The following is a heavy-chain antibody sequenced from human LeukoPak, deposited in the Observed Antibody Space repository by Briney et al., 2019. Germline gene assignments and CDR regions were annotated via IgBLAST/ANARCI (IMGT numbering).Heavy chain of an antibody. Sequence: GGSLRLSCAASEFNFNIYEMNWVRQAPGKGLEWISYISTNGITTEYADSVRGRFIISRDNAKNSLFLQMNSLRVEDTAVYYCAKDITMLSDYWGQGTLVTVSS. CDR2: ISTNGITT. CDR3: AKDITMLSDY. J-gene: IGHJ4*02. D-gene: IGHD3-10*01. V-gene: IGHV3-48*03. CDR1: EFNFNIYE.